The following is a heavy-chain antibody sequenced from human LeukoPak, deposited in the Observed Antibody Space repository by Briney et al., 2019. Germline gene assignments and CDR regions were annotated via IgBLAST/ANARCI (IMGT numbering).Heavy chain of an antibody. CDR3: VKDLGSAITSALALDV. J-gene: IGHJ6*02. CDR1: GFTFSSYW. Sequence: GGSLRLSCAASGFTFSSYWMHWVRQAPGKGLVWVSRINSDGSSTSYADSVKGRFTISRDNAKNTLYLQVNSLRPDDSAVYYCVKDLGSAITSALALDVWGQGTTVTVSS. V-gene: IGHV3-74*01. CDR2: INSDGSST. D-gene: IGHD2-15*01.